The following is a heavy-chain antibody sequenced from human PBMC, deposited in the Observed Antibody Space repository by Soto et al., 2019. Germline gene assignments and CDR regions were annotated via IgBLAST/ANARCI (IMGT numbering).Heavy chain of an antibody. Sequence: QVQLVESGGGVVKPGRSLRLSCAASGFMFSAYAMLWVRQAPGKGLEWVAAISYDGTKKYYADSVKGRFTISRDNSKNTLFLQMNSLRAEDTAVYYCARDPSPYTSGWYGVDFWGHGTLVTVSS. D-gene: IGHD6-19*01. V-gene: IGHV3-30*04. CDR2: ISYDGTKK. CDR3: ARDPSPYTSGWYGVDF. J-gene: IGHJ4*01. CDR1: GFMFSAYA.